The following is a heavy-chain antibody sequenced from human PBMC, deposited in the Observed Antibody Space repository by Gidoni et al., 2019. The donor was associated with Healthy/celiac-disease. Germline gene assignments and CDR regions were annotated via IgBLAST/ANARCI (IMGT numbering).Heavy chain of an antibody. CDR1: GGSISSGDYY. J-gene: IGHJ4*02. CDR2: IYYSGST. CDR3: ARAPGSWGGYYFDY. V-gene: IGHV4-30-4*01. D-gene: IGHD3-16*01. Sequence: QVQLQESGPGLVKPSQTLSPTCTVSGGSISSGDYYWSWIRQPTGKGLEWIGYIYYSGSTYYNPSLKSRVTISVDTSKNQFSLKLSSVTAADTAVYYCARAPGSWGGYYFDYWGQGTLVTVSS.